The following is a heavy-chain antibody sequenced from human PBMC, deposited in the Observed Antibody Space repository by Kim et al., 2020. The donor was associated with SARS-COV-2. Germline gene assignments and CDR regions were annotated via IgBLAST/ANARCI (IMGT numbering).Heavy chain of an antibody. J-gene: IGHJ4*02. D-gene: IGHD5-18*01. V-gene: IGHV4-39*02. Sequence: PKRRVTISVETSKNQFSLKLSSVTAADTAVYYCARENVDTAMVTGYYFDYWGQGTLVTVSS. CDR3: ARENVDTAMVTGYYFDY.